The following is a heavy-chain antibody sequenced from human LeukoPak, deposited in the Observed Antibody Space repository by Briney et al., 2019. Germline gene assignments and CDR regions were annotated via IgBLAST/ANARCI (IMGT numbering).Heavy chain of an antibody. J-gene: IGHJ4*02. V-gene: IGHV3-21*01. CDR1: GFSFSTYT. Sequence: GESLRLSCAASGFSFSTYTMNWARQAPGKGLEWVSSISGSGSYIYYSDSVKGRFTISRDNAKNSLSLQMSSLRAEDTAIYYCASHFWNYYRIDYWGQGILVTVSS. CDR3: ASHFWNYYRIDY. CDR2: ISGSGSYI. D-gene: IGHD3-3*02.